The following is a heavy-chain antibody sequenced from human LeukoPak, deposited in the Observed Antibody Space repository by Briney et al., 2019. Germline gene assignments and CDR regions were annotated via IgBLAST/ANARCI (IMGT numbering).Heavy chain of an antibody. J-gene: IGHJ4*02. CDR1: GFIFSSSW. D-gene: IGHD2-15*01. CDR2: IKQDGSEK. CDR3: ARLYCSGGSCYDY. Sequence: GGSLRLSCAASGFIFSSSWMTWLRQAPGKGLEWVANIKQDGSEKYYVDSVKGRFTISRDNAKNSLYLQMNSLRAEDTAVYYCARLYCSGGSCYDYWGQGTLVTVSS. V-gene: IGHV3-7*01.